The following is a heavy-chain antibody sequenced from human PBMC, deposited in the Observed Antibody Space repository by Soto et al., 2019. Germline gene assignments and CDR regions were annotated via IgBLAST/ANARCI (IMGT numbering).Heavy chain of an antibody. CDR3: ARPPPSSSWYGDAFDI. CDR1: GGSISSPFYY. Sequence: PSETLSLTCTVSGGSISSPFYYWGWIRQPPGKGLEWIGSIYYSGSTYYNPSLKSRVTISVDTSKNQFSLKLSSVTAADTAVYYCARPPPSSSWYGDAFDIWGQGTMVTVS. CDR2: IYYSGST. J-gene: IGHJ3*02. V-gene: IGHV4-39*01. D-gene: IGHD6-13*01.